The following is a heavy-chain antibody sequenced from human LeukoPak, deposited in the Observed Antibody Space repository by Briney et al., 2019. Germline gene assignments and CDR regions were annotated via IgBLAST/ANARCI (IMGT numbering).Heavy chain of an antibody. CDR3: AKVLTYYHDSSGSPFDY. V-gene: IGHV3-21*04. CDR2: ISSSSSYI. D-gene: IGHD3-22*01. J-gene: IGHJ4*02. Sequence: GGSLRLSCAASGFTFSSYSMNWVRQAPGKGLEWVSSISSSSSYIYYADSVKGRFTISRDNAKNSLYLQMNSLRAEDTAVYYCAKVLTYYHDSSGSPFDYWGQGTLVTVSS. CDR1: GFTFSSYS.